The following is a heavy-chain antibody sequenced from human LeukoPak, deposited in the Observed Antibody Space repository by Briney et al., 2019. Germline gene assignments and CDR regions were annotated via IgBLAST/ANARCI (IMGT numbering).Heavy chain of an antibody. CDR1: GYTLTNYA. V-gene: IGHV7-4-1*02. D-gene: IGHD6-13*01. Sequence: GASVKVSCKASGYTLTNYAMNWVRQAPGQGLEWLGWINTNTGNPTYAQGFTGRFVFSLDTSVSTTYLQISGLKPEDTAVYYCAKDRYSSSWFAFDLWGQGTLVTVSS. J-gene: IGHJ3*01. CDR2: INTNTGNP. CDR3: AKDRYSSSWFAFDL.